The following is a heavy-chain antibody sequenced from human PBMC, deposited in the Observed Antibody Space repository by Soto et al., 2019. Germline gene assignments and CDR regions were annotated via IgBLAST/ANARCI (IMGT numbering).Heavy chain of an antibody. CDR2: ISGSGGST. D-gene: IGHD2-2*01. Sequence: GSLRLSCAASGFTFSSYAMSWVRQAPGKGLEWVSAISGSGGSTYYADSVKGRFTISRDNSKNTLYLQMNSLRAEDTAVYYCASGIGYCSSNSCWSFDYWGQGTLVTVSS. V-gene: IGHV3-23*01. J-gene: IGHJ4*02. CDR1: GFTFSSYA. CDR3: ASGIGYCSSNSCWSFDY.